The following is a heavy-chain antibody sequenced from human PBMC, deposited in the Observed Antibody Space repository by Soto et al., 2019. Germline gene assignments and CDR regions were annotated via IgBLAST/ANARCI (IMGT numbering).Heavy chain of an antibody. J-gene: IGHJ4*02. CDR3: ARSGGNYYDSSGYYPNDY. CDR2: INAGNGNT. V-gene: IGHV1-3*01. D-gene: IGHD3-22*01. CDR1: GYTFTSYA. Sequence: XSVKVSCKASGYTFTSYAMHWVRQAPGQSLEWMGWINAGNGNTKYSQKFQGRVTITRDTSASTAYMELSSLRSEYTAVYCCARSGGNYYDSSGYYPNDYWRQGPLVTVSS.